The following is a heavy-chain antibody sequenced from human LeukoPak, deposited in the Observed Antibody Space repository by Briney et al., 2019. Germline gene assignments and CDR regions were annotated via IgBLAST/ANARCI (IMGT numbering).Heavy chain of an antibody. CDR2: ISNGGDTI. J-gene: IGHJ6*02. CDR3: ARDLSGSYSFYYYGLDV. V-gene: IGHV3-48*03. D-gene: IGHD1-26*01. Sequence: GGSLRLSCAASGFTLRSYGMNWVRQAPGKGLEWVSFISNGGDTIHYADSVKGRFTISRDNAKNSLHLQMNSLRAEDTAVYYCARDLSGSYSFYYYGLDVWGQGTTVTVSS. CDR1: GFTLRSYG.